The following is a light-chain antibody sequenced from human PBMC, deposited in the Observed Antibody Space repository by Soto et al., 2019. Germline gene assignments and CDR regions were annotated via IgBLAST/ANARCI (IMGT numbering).Light chain of an antibody. CDR3: QQYGTSPWT. V-gene: IGKV3-20*01. Sequence: DIVLAQAPGTLYFSPGERATLSCRASQSVSSGYLAWYQQRPGQAPRLLIYGASTRATGIPDRFSGSGSGTDFTLTISRLEPEDFAVYYCQQYGTSPWTFGQGTKVDIK. CDR1: QSVSSGY. J-gene: IGKJ1*01. CDR2: GAS.